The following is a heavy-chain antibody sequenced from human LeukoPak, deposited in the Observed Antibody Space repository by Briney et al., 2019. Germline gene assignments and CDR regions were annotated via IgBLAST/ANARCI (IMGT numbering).Heavy chain of an antibody. J-gene: IGHJ5*02. D-gene: IGHD3-22*01. CDR1: GYTFTSYG. Sequence: GASVKVSCKASGYTFTSYGISWVRQAPGQGLEWMGWISAYNGNTNYAQKLQGRVTMTTDTSTSTAYMELRSLRSDDTAVYYCARTTMIVVVTGVPFDPWGQGTLVTVSS. CDR2: ISAYNGNT. V-gene: IGHV1-18*01. CDR3: ARTTMIVVVTGVPFDP.